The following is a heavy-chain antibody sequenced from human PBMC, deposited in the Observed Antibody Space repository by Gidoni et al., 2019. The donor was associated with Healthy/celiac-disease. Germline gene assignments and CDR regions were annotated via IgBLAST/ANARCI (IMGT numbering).Heavy chain of an antibody. V-gene: IGHV5-51*01. CDR2: IYPGDSDT. Sequence: EVQLVQSGAAVKKPGESLKISCKGSGYSFTSYWIGWGRQMTGKGLEWMGIIYPGDSDTRYSPSFQGQVTISADKSISTAYLQWSSLKASDTAMYYCARHRAYYYDSSGYYYPDAFDIWGQGTMVTVSS. D-gene: IGHD3-22*01. CDR3: ARHRAYYYDSSGYYYPDAFDI. CDR1: GYSFTSYW. J-gene: IGHJ3*02.